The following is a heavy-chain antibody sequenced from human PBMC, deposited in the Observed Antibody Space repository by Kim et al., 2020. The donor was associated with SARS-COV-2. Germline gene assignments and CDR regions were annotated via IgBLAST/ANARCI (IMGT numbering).Heavy chain of an antibody. D-gene: IGHD2-2*01. CDR3: ARSSVVVPAAVDY. J-gene: IGHJ4*02. V-gene: IGHV1-18*01. Sequence: YAQKLQGRVTMTTDTSTSTAYMELRSLRSADTAVYYCARSSVVVPAAVDYWGQGTLVTVSS.